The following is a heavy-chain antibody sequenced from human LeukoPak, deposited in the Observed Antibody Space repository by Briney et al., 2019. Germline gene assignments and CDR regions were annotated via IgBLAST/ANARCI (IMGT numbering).Heavy chain of an antibody. CDR3: ARGPAVADYFQHYYMDV. J-gene: IGHJ6*03. Sequence: GGPLRLSCAASGFTFSSSAMSWVRQAPGKGLEWVSSISGSGGSPYYADSVKGRFTISRDNAKNSLYLQMNSLRAEDTAVYYCARGPAVADYFQHYYMDVWGKGTTVTVSS. CDR1: GFTFSSSA. V-gene: IGHV3-23*01. CDR2: ISGSGGSP. D-gene: IGHD6-19*01.